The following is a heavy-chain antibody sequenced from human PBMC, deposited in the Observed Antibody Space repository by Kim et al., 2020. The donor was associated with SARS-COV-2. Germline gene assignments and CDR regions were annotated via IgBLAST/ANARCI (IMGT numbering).Heavy chain of an antibody. V-gene: IGHV4-34*01. CDR1: GGSFSGYY. CDR3: ARYLAAFARRFDY. CDR2: INHSGST. Sequence: SETLSLTCAVYGGSFSGYYWSWIRQPPGKGLEWIGEINHSGSTNYNPSLKSRVTISVDTSKNQFSLKLSSVTAADTAVYYCARYLAAFARRFDYWGQGTLVTVSS. J-gene: IGHJ4*02. D-gene: IGHD6-6*01.